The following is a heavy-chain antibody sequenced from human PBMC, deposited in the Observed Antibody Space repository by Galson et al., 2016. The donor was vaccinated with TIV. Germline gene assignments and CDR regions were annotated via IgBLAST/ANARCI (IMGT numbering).Heavy chain of an antibody. J-gene: IGHJ4*02. CDR1: GGTFRSYI. CDR2: VVPILGMT. V-gene: IGHV1-69*02. D-gene: IGHD3-9*01. Sequence: SVKVSCKVSGGTFRSYIFSWVRQAPGQGLEWMGRVVPILGMTNYAQKFQGRVTIIADEFTTTTSMELSSLRSEDTAVYYCAIIILSGGNIDADYWGQGTLVTVSS. CDR3: AIIILSGGNIDADY.